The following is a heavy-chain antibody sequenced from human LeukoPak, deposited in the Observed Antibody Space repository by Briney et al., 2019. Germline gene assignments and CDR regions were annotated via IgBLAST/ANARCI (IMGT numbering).Heavy chain of an antibody. CDR3: AKHSHDGSAPYYEVQLDY. CDR2: IRYDGSNK. CDR1: GFTLSNYG. J-gene: IGHJ4*02. D-gene: IGHD3-22*01. Sequence: PGGSLRLSCAASGFTLSNYGIHWVRQAPGKGLEWVAFIRYDGSNKYYADSVKGRFTISRDISKNTVYLQMNSLRAEDTAIYYCAKHSHDGSAPYYEVQLDYWGQGTLVTVSS. V-gene: IGHV3-30*02.